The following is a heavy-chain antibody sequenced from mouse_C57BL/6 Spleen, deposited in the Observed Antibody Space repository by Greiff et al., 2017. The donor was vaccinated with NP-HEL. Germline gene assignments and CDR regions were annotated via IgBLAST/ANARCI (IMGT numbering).Heavy chain of an antibody. D-gene: IGHD2-4*01. V-gene: IGHV1-82*01. CDR3: APYDYDSWFAY. J-gene: IGHJ3*01. CDR2: IYPGDGDT. CDR1: GYAFSSSW. Sequence: QVQLQQSGPELVKPGASVKISCKASGYAFSSSWMNWVKQRPGKGLEWIGRIYPGDGDTNYNGKVKGKATLTADKSSSTAYMQLSSLTSEDSAVYFCAPYDYDSWFAYWGQGTLVTVSA.